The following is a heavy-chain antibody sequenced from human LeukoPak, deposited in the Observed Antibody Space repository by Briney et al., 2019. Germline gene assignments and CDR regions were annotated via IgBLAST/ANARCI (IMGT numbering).Heavy chain of an antibody. CDR3: ARGPRSLSGSYLDY. CDR2: INHSGST. Sequence: SETLSLTCAVYGGSFSGYYWSWIRQPPGKGLEWIGEINHSGSTNYNPSLKSRVTISVDTSKNQFSLKLSSVTAADTAVYYCARGPRSLSGSYLDYWGQGTLVTVSS. J-gene: IGHJ4*02. CDR1: GGSFSGYY. D-gene: IGHD1-26*01. V-gene: IGHV4-34*01.